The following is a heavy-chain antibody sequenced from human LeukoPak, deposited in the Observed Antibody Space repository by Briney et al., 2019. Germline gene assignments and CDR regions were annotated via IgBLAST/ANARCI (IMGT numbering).Heavy chain of an antibody. V-gene: IGHV3-53*01. J-gene: IGHJ6*04. CDR1: LFTDSTNL. CDR2: IYNYGST. CDR3: ARDREVVHAMAQMDV. Sequence: GWSLSQSLPCCLFTDSTNLMSEVGQPRSRGRAGVSVIYNYGSTHYADSVKGRFTTSRDNSKNAMYLQMNCLRAEDTAVYYCARDREVVHAMAQMDVWGKGTTVTVSS. D-gene: IGHD2-8*01.